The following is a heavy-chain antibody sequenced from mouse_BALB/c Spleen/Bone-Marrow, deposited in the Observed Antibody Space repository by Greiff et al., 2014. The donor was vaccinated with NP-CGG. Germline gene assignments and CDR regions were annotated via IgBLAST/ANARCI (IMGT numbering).Heavy chain of an antibody. J-gene: IGHJ2*01. V-gene: IGHV14-3*02. CDR3: ATLTGTLDY. CDR2: IDPASDYT. CDR1: GFNIKDTY. D-gene: IGHD4-1*01. Sequence: VQLKQSGAELVKPGASVKLSCTASGFNIKDTYMHWVKQRPEQGLEWIGRIDPASDYTQFDPKFQGKATITADTSSNTAYLQLSSLTSEDTAVYYCATLTGTLDYWGQGTTLTVSS.